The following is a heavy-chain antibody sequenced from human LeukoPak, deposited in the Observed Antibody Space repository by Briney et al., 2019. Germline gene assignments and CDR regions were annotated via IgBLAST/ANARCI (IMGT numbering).Heavy chain of an antibody. D-gene: IGHD3-9*01. CDR2: ISYDGSNK. V-gene: IGHV3-30*18. J-gene: IGHJ6*02. Sequence: PGRSLRLSCAASGFTFSSYGMHWVRQAPGKGLEWVAVISYDGSNKYYADSVKGRFTISRDNSKNTLYLQMDSLRAEDTAVYYCAKAPYYDIRGGMSVWGQGTTVTVSS. CDR3: AKAPYYDIRGGMSV. CDR1: GFTFSSYG.